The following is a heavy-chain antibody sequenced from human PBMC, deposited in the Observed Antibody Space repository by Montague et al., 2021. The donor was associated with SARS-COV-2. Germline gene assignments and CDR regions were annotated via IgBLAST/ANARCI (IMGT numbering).Heavy chain of an antibody. CDR1: GGSINNYH. CDR2: MYSTGGT. V-gene: IGHV4-59*01. D-gene: IGHD1-1*01. J-gene: IGHJ6*02. CDR3: ARTRGGTKFAVIGAYYGMDL. Sequence: SETLSLTCTVSGGSINNYHWSWIRQSPAKGLEWIAYMYSTGGTKYNPSLKSRVTISVDTSKNQFSLTLSSMTAADTAVYYCARTRGGTKFAVIGAYYGMDLWGQGTTVTVS.